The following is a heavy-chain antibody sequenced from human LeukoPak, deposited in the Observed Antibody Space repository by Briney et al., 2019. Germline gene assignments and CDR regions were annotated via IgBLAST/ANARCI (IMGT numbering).Heavy chain of an antibody. Sequence: GGSLRLSCAASGFTFRSYAMNWVRQAPGKGLEWVSAISGSGSATYYADSVKGRFTISRDNSKNTVNLQMNSLKPEDTAVYYCARGDSGSSHFEYWGQGTLVTVSS. V-gene: IGHV3-23*01. CDR3: ARGDSGSSHFEY. J-gene: IGHJ4*02. CDR2: ISGSGSAT. D-gene: IGHD1-26*01. CDR1: GFTFRSYA.